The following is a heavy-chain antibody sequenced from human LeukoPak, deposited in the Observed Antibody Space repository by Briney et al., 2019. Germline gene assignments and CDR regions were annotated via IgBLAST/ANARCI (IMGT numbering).Heavy chain of an antibody. CDR3: ASQGYCGSTSCYCDY. CDR1: GFTFSSYA. CDR2: ISGSGGST. Sequence: GGSLRLSCAASGFTFSSYAMSWVRQAPGEGLEWVSAISGSGGSTYYADSVKGRFTISRDNSKNTLYLQMNSLRAEDTAVYYCASQGYCGSTSCYCDYWGQGTLVTVSS. J-gene: IGHJ4*02. V-gene: IGHV3-23*01. D-gene: IGHD2-2*01.